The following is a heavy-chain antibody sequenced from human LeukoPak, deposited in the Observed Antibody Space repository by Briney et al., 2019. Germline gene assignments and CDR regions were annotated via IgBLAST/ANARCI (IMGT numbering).Heavy chain of an antibody. D-gene: IGHD5-18*01. V-gene: IGHV3-23*01. Sequence: GGSLRLSCAASGFTFSSYAMSWVRQAPGKGLEWVSAISGSGGSTYYADSVKGRFTISRDNSKNTLYLQMNSLRAEDTAVYYCARASGDIVETATMGSYWGQGTLVTVSS. J-gene: IGHJ4*02. CDR3: ARASGDIVETATMGSY. CDR1: GFTFSSYA. CDR2: ISGSGGST.